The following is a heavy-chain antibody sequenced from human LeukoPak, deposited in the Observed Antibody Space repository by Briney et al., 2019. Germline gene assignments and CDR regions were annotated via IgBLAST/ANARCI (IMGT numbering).Heavy chain of an antibody. Sequence: SETLSLTCTVSGGSISSYYWSWIRQPPGKGLEWIGYIYYSGSINYNPSLKSRVTISVDTSKNQFSLKLSSVTAADTAVYYCARVITIFGAAQNWFDPWGQGTLVTVSS. CDR2: IYYSGSI. V-gene: IGHV4-59*01. D-gene: IGHD3-3*01. J-gene: IGHJ5*02. CDR3: ARVITIFGAAQNWFDP. CDR1: GGSISSYY.